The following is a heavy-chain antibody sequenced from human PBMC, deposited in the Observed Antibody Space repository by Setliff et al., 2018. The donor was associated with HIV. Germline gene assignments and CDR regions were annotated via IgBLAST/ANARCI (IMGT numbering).Heavy chain of an antibody. D-gene: IGHD3-22*01. V-gene: IGHV3-30*04. J-gene: IGHJ3*01. CDR2: ISFDGSHK. CDR1: GFAFSDFS. CDR3: ATLNYYDFSGSWARKSAVDF. Sequence: GGSLRLSCVASGFAFSDFSMFWARQAPGKGLEWVAVISFDGSHKYYADSLKGRFTISRDNSINTIYLQMNSLRTEDTALYFCATLNYYDFSGSWARKSAVDFWGRGTMVTVSS.